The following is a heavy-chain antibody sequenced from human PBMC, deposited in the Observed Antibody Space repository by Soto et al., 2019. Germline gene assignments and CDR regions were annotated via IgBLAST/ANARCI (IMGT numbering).Heavy chain of an antibody. Sequence: QPGGSLRLSCAASGFTFSSYWMNWVRQAPGGGLEWVANIKEDGSEKTYVDSVEGRFTISRDNAKNSLDLQMSSLRSEDTAVYYCARDSIDYSSSSQAHDYWGQGTLVTVSS. V-gene: IGHV3-7*03. CDR1: GFTFSSYW. D-gene: IGHD6-6*01. CDR2: IKEDGSEK. J-gene: IGHJ4*02. CDR3: ARDSIDYSSSSQAHDY.